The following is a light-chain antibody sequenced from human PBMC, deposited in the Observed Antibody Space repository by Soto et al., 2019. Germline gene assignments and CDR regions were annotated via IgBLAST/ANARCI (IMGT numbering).Light chain of an antibody. CDR3: QQYSSWLWT. CDR2: DTS. Sequence: EIVLTQSPGTLSLSPGERATLSCRASQSVSSSYLAWYQQKPGQAPRLLIHDTSTRATDIPARFSGSGSGTEFTLTISSLQSEDFAVYYCQQYSSWLWTFGQGTKVDIK. J-gene: IGKJ1*01. V-gene: IGKV3-20*01. CDR1: QSVSSSY.